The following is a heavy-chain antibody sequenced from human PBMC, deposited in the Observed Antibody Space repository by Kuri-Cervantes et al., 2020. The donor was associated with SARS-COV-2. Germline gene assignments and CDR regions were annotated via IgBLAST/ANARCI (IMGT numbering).Heavy chain of an antibody. D-gene: IGHD2-2*02. J-gene: IGHJ1*01. V-gene: IGHV1-18*01. CDR2: ISAYNGNT. CDR1: GGTFSSYG. Sequence: ASVKVSCKASGGTFSSYGISWVRQAPGQGLEWMGWISAYNGNTNYAQKLQGRVTMTTDTSTSTAYMELRSLRSDDTAVYYCARVRTYCSSTSCYTGYFQHWGQGTLVTVSS. CDR3: ARVRTYCSSTSCYTGYFQH.